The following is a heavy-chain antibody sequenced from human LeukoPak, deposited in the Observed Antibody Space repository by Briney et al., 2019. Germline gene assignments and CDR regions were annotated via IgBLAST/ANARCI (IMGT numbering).Heavy chain of an antibody. CDR1: GGSVSGYY. Sequence: PSETLSLTCAVYGGSVSGYYWRWIRPPPGKGREWIGEINHSGSTNYNPSLKSRVTISVGTSKNQFSLKLYSGAAEDTAFYSGARDLRQQLVNNWFDPWGQGTLVTVSS. CDR3: ARDLRQQLVNNWFDP. V-gene: IGHV4-34*01. CDR2: INHSGST. J-gene: IGHJ5*02. D-gene: IGHD6-13*01.